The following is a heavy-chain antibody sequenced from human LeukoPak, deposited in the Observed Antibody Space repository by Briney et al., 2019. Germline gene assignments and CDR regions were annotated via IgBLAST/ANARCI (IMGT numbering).Heavy chain of an antibody. CDR1: GYTFTCYD. V-gene: IGHV1-8*01. J-gene: IGHJ3*02. D-gene: IGHD2-2*01. CDR3: ARRYCSSTSCYQSDAFDI. CDR2: MNPNSGNT. Sequence: ASVKVSCKASGYTFTCYDINWVRQATGQGLGWMGWMNPNSGNTGYAQKFQGRVTMTRNTSISTAYMELSSLRSEDTAVYYCARRYCSSTSCYQSDAFDIWGQGTMVTVSS.